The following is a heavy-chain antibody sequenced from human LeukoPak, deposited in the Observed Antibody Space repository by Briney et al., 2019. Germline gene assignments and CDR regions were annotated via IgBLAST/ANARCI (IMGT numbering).Heavy chain of an antibody. CDR3: ARSNWKHGIDY. CDR2: ISSSGSTI. D-gene: IGHD1-1*01. Sequence: GGSLRLSCAASGFTFSSYEMNWVRQAPGKGLEWVSYISSSGSTIYYADSVKGRFTISRDNAKNSLYLQMNSLRAEDTAVYYCARSNWKHGIDYWGQGTLVTVSS. CDR1: GFTFSSYE. V-gene: IGHV3-48*03. J-gene: IGHJ4*02.